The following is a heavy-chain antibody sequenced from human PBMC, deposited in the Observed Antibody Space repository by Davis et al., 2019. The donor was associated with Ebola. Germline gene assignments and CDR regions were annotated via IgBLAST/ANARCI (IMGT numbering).Heavy chain of an antibody. CDR3: ARDVLGGKWPYFDY. D-gene: IGHD3-16*01. V-gene: IGHV3-21*01. CDR1: GFTFSSYS. Sequence: PGGSLRLSCAASGFTFSSYSMNWVRQAPGKGLEWVSSISSSSSYIYYADSVKGRFTISRDNAKNSLYLQMNSLRAEDTAVYYCARDVLGGKWPYFDYWGQGTLVTVSS. J-gene: IGHJ4*02. CDR2: ISSSSSYI.